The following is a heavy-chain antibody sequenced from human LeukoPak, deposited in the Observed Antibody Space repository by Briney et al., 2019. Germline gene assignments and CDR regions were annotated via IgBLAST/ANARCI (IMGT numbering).Heavy chain of an antibody. Sequence: ASVKVSCKASGYSFTSNDINWVRQATGQGLEWMGWMNPNIGNTGYAQNFQGRVTMTRNTSISTAYMELSSLRSEDTAAYYCARGITGCSSGWRFDPWGQGTLVTVSS. J-gene: IGHJ5*02. CDR3: ARGITGCSSGWRFDP. CDR2: MNPNIGNT. D-gene: IGHD6-19*01. CDR1: GYSFTSND. V-gene: IGHV1-8*01.